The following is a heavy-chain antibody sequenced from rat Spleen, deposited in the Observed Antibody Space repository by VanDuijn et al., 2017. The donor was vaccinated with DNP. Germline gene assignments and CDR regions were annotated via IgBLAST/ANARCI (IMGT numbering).Heavy chain of an antibody. CDR3: ARFMYTTDYYHVRVYAMDA. V-gene: IGHV5S13*01. CDR1: GFTFSNYG. CDR2: ITNGGGYT. J-gene: IGHJ4*01. D-gene: IGHD1-6*01. Sequence: EVQLVESGGGLVQPGRSLKLSCAASGFTFSNYGMAWVRQAPTKGLEWVASITNGGGYTYYPDSVKGRFTISRDNAKSSLYLQMNSLKSEDTATYYCARFMYTTDYYHVRVYAMDAWGQGTSVTVSS.